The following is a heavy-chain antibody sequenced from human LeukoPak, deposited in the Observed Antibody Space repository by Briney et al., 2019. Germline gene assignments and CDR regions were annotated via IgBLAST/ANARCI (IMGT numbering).Heavy chain of an antibody. CDR3: ARAQGLLWFGELLPYDY. CDR1: GFTFRNAG. V-gene: IGHV3-21*01. D-gene: IGHD3-10*01. Sequence: PGGSLRLSCAVSGFTFRNAGMHWVRQAPGKGLEWVSSISSSSSYIYYADSVKGRFTISRDNAKNSLYLQMNSLRAEDTAVYYCARAQGLLWFGELLPYDYWGQGTLVTVSS. CDR2: ISSSSSYI. J-gene: IGHJ4*02.